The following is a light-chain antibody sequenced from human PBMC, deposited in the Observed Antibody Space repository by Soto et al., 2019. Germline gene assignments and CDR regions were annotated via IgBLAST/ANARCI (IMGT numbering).Light chain of an antibody. J-gene: IGLJ1*01. Sequence: QSALTQPPSASGSPGQSVTISCTGTSSDIGGYNYVSWYQQHPGKVPKLMIYEVNKRPSGAPDRFSGSKSGNTASLTVSGLQAYEEADYYCTSYAGGNNVFGTGTKLTVL. CDR3: TSYAGGNNV. CDR2: EVN. CDR1: SSDIGGYNY. V-gene: IGLV2-8*01.